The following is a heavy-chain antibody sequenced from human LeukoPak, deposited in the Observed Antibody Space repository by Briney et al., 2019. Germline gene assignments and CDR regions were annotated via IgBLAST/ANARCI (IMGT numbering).Heavy chain of an antibody. CDR3: ARGPVTLPYYYYGMDV. Sequence: SETLSLTCAVHGGSFSGYYWSWIRQPPGKGLEWIGEINHSGSTNYNPSFKSRVTISVDTSKNQFSLKLSSVTAADTAVYYCARGPVTLPYYYYGMDVWGQGTTVTVSS. D-gene: IGHD2-21*02. CDR1: GGSFSGYY. V-gene: IGHV4-34*01. J-gene: IGHJ6*02. CDR2: INHSGST.